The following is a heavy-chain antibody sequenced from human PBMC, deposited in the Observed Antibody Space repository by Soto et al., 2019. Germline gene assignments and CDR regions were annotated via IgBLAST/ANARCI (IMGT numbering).Heavy chain of an antibody. D-gene: IGHD6-19*01. V-gene: IGHV3-30*18. CDR1: GFTFSSYG. J-gene: IGHJ6*02. CDR3: AKDQAVATLYYDYGMDV. Sequence: QVQLVESGGGVVQPGRSLRLSCAASGFTFSSYGMHWVRQAPGKGLEWVAVISYDGSNKYYADSVKGRFTISRDNSKNTLYLQMNSLRAEDTAVYYCAKDQAVATLYYDYGMDVWGQGTTVTVSS. CDR2: ISYDGSNK.